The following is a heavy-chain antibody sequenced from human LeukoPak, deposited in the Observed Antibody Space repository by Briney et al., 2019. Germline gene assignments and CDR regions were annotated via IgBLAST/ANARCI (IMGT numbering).Heavy chain of an antibody. J-gene: IGHJ4*02. CDR2: INSDDSII. CDR3: ARAGNYRFDY. CDR1: GFTFSGSA. Sequence: GGSLRLSCAASGFTFSGSAMHWVRQAPGEGLVWVSRINSDDSIINYADSVKGRFTISRDNAKNTLYLQMNSLRAEDTAVYYCARAGNYRFDYWGQGTLVTVSS. V-gene: IGHV3-74*01. D-gene: IGHD1-7*01.